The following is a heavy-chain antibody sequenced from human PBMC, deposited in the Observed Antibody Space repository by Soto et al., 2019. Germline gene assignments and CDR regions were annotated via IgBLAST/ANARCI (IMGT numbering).Heavy chain of an antibody. J-gene: IGHJ4*02. CDR1: GFTFSSYA. Sequence: EVQLLESGGGLVQPGGSLRLACVASGFTFSSYAMTWVRQAPGKGLEWVSGISGSGGSTYYADSVKGRFTISRDNSKNTLYLQMNSLRDEDTAVYFCAQVRGEVALDGYFDCWGQGTVVSVSS. D-gene: IGHD3-16*01. CDR3: AQVRGEVALDGYFDC. V-gene: IGHV3-23*01. CDR2: ISGSGGST.